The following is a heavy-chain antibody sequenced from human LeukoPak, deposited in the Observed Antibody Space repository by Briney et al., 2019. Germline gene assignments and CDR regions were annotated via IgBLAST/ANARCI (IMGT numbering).Heavy chain of an antibody. CDR3: AKDEGPIAVAGMDV. CDR1: GFTFDDYA. V-gene: IGHV3-43D*03. D-gene: IGHD6-19*01. Sequence: GGSLRLSCAASGFTFDDYAMHWVRQAPGKGLEWVSLISWDGGSTYYAGSVKGRFTISRDNSKNSLYLQMNSLRAEDTALYYCAKDEGPIAVAGMDVWGKGTTVTVSS. CDR2: ISWDGGST. J-gene: IGHJ6*04.